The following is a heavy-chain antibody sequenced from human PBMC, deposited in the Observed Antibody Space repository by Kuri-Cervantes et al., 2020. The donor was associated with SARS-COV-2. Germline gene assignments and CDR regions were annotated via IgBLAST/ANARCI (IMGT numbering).Heavy chain of an antibody. D-gene: IGHD4-23*01. V-gene: IGHV1-46*01. J-gene: IGHJ6*03. CDR3: ARDGSNRYYYYYYMDV. Sequence: ASVKVSCKTSGYTFTNHYMHWVRQAPGQGLEWLGIINPSDGSTSYAQKFQGRVTMTTDTSTSTAYMELRSLRSDDTAVYYCARDGSNRYYYYYYMDVWGKGTTVTVSS. CDR2: INPSDGST. CDR1: GYTFTNHY.